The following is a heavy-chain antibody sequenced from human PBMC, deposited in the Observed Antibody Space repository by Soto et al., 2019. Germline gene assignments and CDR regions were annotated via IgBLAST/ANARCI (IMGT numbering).Heavy chain of an antibody. Sequence: GGSLRLSCAASGFPFSSYAMSWVRQAPGKGLEWVSAISGSGGSTYYADSVKGRFTISRDNSKNTLYLQMNSLRAEDTAVYYCAKASDFWSGYSLYYMDVWGKGTTVTVSS. CDR1: GFPFSSYA. CDR3: AKASDFWSGYSLYYMDV. CDR2: ISGSGGST. V-gene: IGHV3-23*01. J-gene: IGHJ6*03. D-gene: IGHD3-3*01.